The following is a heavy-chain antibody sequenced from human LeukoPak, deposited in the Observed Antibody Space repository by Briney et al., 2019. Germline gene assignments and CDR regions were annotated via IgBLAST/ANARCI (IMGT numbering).Heavy chain of an antibody. CDR1: GFTFSSNY. CDR2: IYSGGSA. CDR3: ARDFEYSSSWYPRPFDI. Sequence: PGGSLRLSCAASGFTFSSNYMGWVRQAPGKGREWVSVIYSGGSAYYAASVKGRFTISRDNSKNTLYLQMNILRAEDTAVYDCARDFEYSSSWYPRPFDIWGQGTMVTVSS. V-gene: IGHV3-53*01. J-gene: IGHJ3*02. D-gene: IGHD6-13*01.